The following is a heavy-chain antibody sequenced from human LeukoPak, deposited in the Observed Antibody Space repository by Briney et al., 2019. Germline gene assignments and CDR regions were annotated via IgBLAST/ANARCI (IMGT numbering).Heavy chain of an antibody. D-gene: IGHD6-13*01. V-gene: IGHV3-21*06. CDR1: GFTVSSYG. CDR3: ARARGSSWSTDAFDI. J-gene: IGHJ3*02. CDR2: ITSISSSI. Sequence: PGGSLRLSCAASGFTVSSYGMNWVRQPPGKGLEWVSSITSISSSINYADSVKGRFTIFRDNAKNSIYVQMKSLRAEDTAVYYCARARGSSWSTDAFDIWGQGTMVTVSS.